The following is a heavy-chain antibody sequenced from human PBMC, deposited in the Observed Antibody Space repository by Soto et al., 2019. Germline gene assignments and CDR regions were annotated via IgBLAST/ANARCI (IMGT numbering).Heavy chain of an antibody. D-gene: IGHD3-10*01. V-gene: IGHV1-69*06. Sequence: SLKVYCKASGGTFSSYAISWVRQAPGQGLEWMGGIIPIFGTANYAQKFQGRVTITADKSTSTAYMELSSLRSEDTAVYYCARMVRGVISYYYYGMDVWGQGTTVTVSS. CDR3: ARMVRGVISYYYYGMDV. CDR1: GGTFSSYA. CDR2: IIPIFGTA. J-gene: IGHJ6*02.